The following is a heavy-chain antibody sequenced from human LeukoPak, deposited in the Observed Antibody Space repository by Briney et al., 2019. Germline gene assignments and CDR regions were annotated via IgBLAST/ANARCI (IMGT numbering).Heavy chain of an antibody. CDR1: GGTFSNYS. CDR2: IIPMFGTT. Sequence: GASVKVSCKASGGTFSNYSISCVRQAPGQELQWMGRIIPMFGTTNYSQNFQGRVTITTDQPTSTAYLEVSSLRIEHTAVYYCASVTVTTWAPDGHMDVWGKGTTVTVSS. D-gene: IGHD4-11*01. CDR3: ASVTVTTWAPDGHMDV. J-gene: IGHJ6*03. V-gene: IGHV1-69*05.